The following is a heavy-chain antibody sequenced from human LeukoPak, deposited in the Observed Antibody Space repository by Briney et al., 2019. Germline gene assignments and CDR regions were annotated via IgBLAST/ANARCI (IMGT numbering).Heavy chain of an antibody. CDR3: ARQVYDSSGYPYGKFDY. CDR2: IDPSDSYT. J-gene: IGHJ4*02. V-gene: IGHV5-10-1*01. D-gene: IGHD3-22*01. Sequence: GESLKISCKGSEYSFTSYWISWVRQMPGKGLEWMGRIDPSDSYTNYSPSFQGHVTISADKSISTAYLQWSSLKASDTAMYYCARQVYDSSGYPYGKFDYWGQGTLVTVSS. CDR1: EYSFTSYW.